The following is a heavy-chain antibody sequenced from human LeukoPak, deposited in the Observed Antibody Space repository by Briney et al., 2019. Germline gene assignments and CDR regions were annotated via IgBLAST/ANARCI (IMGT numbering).Heavy chain of an antibody. D-gene: IGHD1-26*01. CDR2: ISAYNGNT. V-gene: IGHV1-18*01. Sequence: ASVKVSCKASGYTFTSYGISWVRQAPGQGLEWIGWISAYNGNTNYAQKLQGRVTMTTDTSTSTAYMELRSLRSDDTAVYYCAGTARVGAIDWFDPWGQGTLVTVSS. CDR1: GYTFTSYG. J-gene: IGHJ5*02. CDR3: AGTARVGAIDWFDP.